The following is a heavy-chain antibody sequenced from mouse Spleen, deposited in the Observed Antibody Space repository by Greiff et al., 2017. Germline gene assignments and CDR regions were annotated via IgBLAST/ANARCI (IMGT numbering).Heavy chain of an antibody. CDR1: GFTFSSYT. CDR2: ISNGGGST. CDR3: ARHKQGFAY. V-gene: IGHV5-12-2*01. J-gene: IGHJ3*01. Sequence: GTLLESGGGLVQPGGSLKLSCAASGFTFSSYTMSWVRQTPEQRLEWVAYISNGGGSTYYPDTVKGRFTLSRDNAKNTLYLQMSSLKSEDTAMYYCARHKQGFAYWGQGTLVTVSA.